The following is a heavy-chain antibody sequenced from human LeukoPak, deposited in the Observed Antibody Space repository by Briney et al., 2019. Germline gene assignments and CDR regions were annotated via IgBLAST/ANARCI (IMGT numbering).Heavy chain of an antibody. CDR1: GYTFTSYA. J-gene: IGHJ6*02. CDR3: ARDGLAGYYYGMDV. Sequence: ASVKVSCKASGYTFTSYAMNWVRQAPGQGLEWMGWINTNTGNPTYAQGFTGRFVFSLDTSVSTAYLQISSLKAEDTAVYYCARDGLAGYYYGMDVWGQGTTVTVSS. D-gene: IGHD3-10*01. CDR2: INTNTGNP. V-gene: IGHV7-4-1*02.